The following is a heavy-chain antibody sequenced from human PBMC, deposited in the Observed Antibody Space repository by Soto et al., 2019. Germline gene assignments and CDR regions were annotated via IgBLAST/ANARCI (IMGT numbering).Heavy chain of an antibody. V-gene: IGHV4-31*03. CDR1: GGSISSGGYY. Sequence: SETLSLTCTVSGGSISSGGYYWSWIRQHPGKGLEWIGYIYYTGSAYYNPSLKSRLTISVDTSKNQFSLKLSSVTAEDTAVYYCAREAYYYDRSGYFSKYFDYWGQGTLVTVSS. CDR2: IYYTGSA. D-gene: IGHD3-22*01. J-gene: IGHJ4*02. CDR3: AREAYYYDRSGYFSKYFDY.